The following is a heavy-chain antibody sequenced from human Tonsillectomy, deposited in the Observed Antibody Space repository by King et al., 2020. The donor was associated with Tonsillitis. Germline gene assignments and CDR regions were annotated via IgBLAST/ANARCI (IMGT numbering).Heavy chain of an antibody. D-gene: IGHD2-2*01. CDR3: ARGYSSTSWYCDY. V-gene: IGHV4-34*01. CDR1: GGSFSGYY. CDR2: INHRGST. J-gene: IGHJ4*02. Sequence: VQLPQWGAGLLKPSETLSLTCAVSGGSFSGYYWTWIRQPPGQGLEWIGEINHRGSTNYNPSLESRVTMSVEMSKNQFSLKMSSVTAGDTAVYYCARGYSSTSWYCDYWGQGTLVTVSS.